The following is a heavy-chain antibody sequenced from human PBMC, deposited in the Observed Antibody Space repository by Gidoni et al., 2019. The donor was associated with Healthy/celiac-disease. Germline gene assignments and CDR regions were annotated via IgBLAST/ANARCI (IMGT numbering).Heavy chain of an antibody. CDR3: ARQIIRITIFGVVIIHDAFDI. V-gene: IGHV4-39*01. CDR1: GGSISSSSSY. Sequence: QLQLQESGPGLVKPSETLSLTCTVSGGSISSSSSYWGWIRQPPGKGLEWIGSIYYSGSTYYNPSLKSRVTISVDTSKNQFSLKLSSVTAADTAVYYCARQIIRITIFGVVIIHDAFDIWGQGTMVTVSS. J-gene: IGHJ3*02. CDR2: IYYSGST. D-gene: IGHD3-3*01.